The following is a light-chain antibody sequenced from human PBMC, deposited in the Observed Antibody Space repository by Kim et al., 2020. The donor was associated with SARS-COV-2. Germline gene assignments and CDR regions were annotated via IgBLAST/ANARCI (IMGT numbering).Light chain of an antibody. CDR1: SSDIGSYNY. CDR2: DVT. CDR3: CSYTRLTTRV. Sequence: QSALTQPASVSGSPGQSITISCIGTSSDIGSYNYVSWYQQHAGRAPKVIIYDVTKRPSGVSDRFSGSKSGNTASLTISGLQPGDEADYHCCSYTRLTTRVFGGGTQLTVL. V-gene: IGLV2-14*03. J-gene: IGLJ3*02.